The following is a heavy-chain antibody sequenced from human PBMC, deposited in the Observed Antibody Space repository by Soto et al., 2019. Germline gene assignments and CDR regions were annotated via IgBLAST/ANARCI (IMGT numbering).Heavy chain of an antibody. V-gene: IGHV1-3*01. Sequence: ASVKVSCKASGYTFTSYVMHLVRQAPGQRLEWMGWINAGNGNTKYSQEFQGRVTITRDTSASTAYMELSSLRSEDTALYYYARDPGYSYGSNWGQGTLVTVSS. CDR3: ARDPGYSYGSN. D-gene: IGHD5-18*01. CDR1: GYTFTSYV. CDR2: INAGNGNT. J-gene: IGHJ4*02.